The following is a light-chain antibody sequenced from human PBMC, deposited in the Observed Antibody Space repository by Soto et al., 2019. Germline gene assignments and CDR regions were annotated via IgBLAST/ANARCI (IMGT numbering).Light chain of an antibody. V-gene: IGLV2-11*01. CDR1: SSDVGGHNY. J-gene: IGLJ1*01. CDR3: CSYAGSYTYV. Sequence: QAVVTQPRSVSGSPGQSVTISCTGTSSDVGGHNYVSWYQQYPGKAPKLLLSSVSKRPSGVPDRFSGSKSGNTASLTISGLQAEDEADYYCCSYAGSYTYVFGTGTKLTVL. CDR2: SVS.